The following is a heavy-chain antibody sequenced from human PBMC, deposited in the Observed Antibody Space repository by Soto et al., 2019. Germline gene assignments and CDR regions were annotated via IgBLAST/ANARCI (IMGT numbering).Heavy chain of an antibody. CDR1: GGTFSSYT. J-gene: IGHJ4*02. CDR3: ARSPYYDFWSGSLKYYFDY. D-gene: IGHD3-3*01. CDR2: IIPILGIA. Sequence: GASVKVSCKASGGTFSSYTISWVRQAPGQGLEWMGRIIPILGIANYAQKFQGRVTITADKSTSTAYMELSSLRSEDTAVYYCARSPYYDFWSGSLKYYFDYWGQGTLVTVSS. V-gene: IGHV1-69*02.